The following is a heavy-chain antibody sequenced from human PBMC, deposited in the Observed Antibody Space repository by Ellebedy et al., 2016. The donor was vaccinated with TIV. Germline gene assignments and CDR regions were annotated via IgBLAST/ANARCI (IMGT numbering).Heavy chain of an antibody. CDR3: ATDRDRRWFYF. CDR1: GGSIDRSSNY. Sequence: SETLSLXXNVSGGSIDRSSNYWGWVRQPPGKGLEWIGSMSSSGSTHYNPSLKSRVTMSVDTSQFSLKLTSVTAADTAVYYCATDRDRRWFYFWGQGTLVTVSS. CDR2: MSSSGST. V-gene: IGHV4-39*07. J-gene: IGHJ5*01.